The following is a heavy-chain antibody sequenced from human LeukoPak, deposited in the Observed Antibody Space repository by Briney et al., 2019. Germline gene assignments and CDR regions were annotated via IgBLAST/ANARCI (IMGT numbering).Heavy chain of an antibody. D-gene: IGHD4-17*01. CDR2: IIPILGIA. V-gene: IGHV1-69*04. CDR3: ASPLSGDYSFDY. CDR1: GGTFSSYA. Sequence: ASVKVSCKASGGTFSSYAISWVRQAPGQGLEWMGRIIPILGIANYAQKFQGRVTIIADKSTNTAYMELSSLRSEDTAAYYCASPLSGDYSFDYWGQGTLVTVSS. J-gene: IGHJ4*02.